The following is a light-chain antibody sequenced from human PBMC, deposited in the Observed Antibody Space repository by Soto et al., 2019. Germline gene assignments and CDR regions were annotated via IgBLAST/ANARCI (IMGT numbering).Light chain of an antibody. CDR1: SSDVGGYKY. CDR3: TSYTNTDALLV. CDR2: EVS. J-gene: IGLJ2*01. V-gene: IGLV2-14*01. Sequence: QSALTQPASVSGSPGQSITISCTGSSSDVGGYKYVSWYQHHPGKAPRLMIYEVSNRPSGISSRFSGSKSGNTASLTISGLQAEDEADYFCTSYTNTDALLVFGGGTQLTVL.